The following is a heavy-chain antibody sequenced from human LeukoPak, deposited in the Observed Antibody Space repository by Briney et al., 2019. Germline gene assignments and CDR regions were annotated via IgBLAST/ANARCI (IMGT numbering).Heavy chain of an antibody. CDR1: GFTFNNYA. V-gene: IGHV3-23*01. J-gene: IGHJ4*02. CDR3: ANDFYH. Sequence: QPGGSLRLSCAASGFTFNNYAMSWVRQAPGKGLEWVSSISGSDDNTYYADSVKGRFTISRDISKNTLYLQMNSLRADDTAVYYCANDFYHWGQGTLVTVSS. CDR2: ISGSDDNT.